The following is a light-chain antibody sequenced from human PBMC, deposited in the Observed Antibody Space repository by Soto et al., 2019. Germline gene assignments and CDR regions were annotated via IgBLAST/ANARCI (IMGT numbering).Light chain of an antibody. CDR3: QHHKT. V-gene: IGKV1-5*03. CDR1: QTINSW. Sequence: DFQLTPSPSTLSASVAYSVTITCRASQTINSWLAWYQQKPGKAPKLLIYKASILESGFPSRFSGSGSGTEFTLPISSLQPDDFATYYCQHHKTLSQGTKVDIK. J-gene: IGKJ1*01. CDR2: KAS.